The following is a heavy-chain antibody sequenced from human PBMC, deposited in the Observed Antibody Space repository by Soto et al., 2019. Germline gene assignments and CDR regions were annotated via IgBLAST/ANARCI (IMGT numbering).Heavy chain of an antibody. Sequence: PGGSLRLSCAASGFTFSSYGMHWVRQAPGKGLEWVAVISYDGSNKYYADSVKGRFTISRDNSKNTLYLQMNSLRAEDTAVYYCAREIWLHHFDYWGQGTLVTVSS. V-gene: IGHV3-30*03. CDR2: ISYDGSNK. CDR3: AREIWLHHFDY. D-gene: IGHD5-12*01. J-gene: IGHJ4*02. CDR1: GFTFSSYG.